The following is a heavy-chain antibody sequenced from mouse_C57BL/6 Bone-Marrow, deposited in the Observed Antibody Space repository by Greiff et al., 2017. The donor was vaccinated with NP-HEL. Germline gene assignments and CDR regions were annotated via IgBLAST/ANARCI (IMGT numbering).Heavy chain of an antibody. D-gene: IGHD2-2*01. CDR3: ARILWLRRDYYAMDY. V-gene: IGHV2-9-1*01. Sequence: VQGVESGPGLVAPSQSLSITCTVSGFSLTSYAISWVRQPPGKGLEWLGVIWTGGGTNYNSALKSRLSISKDNSKSQVFLKMNSLQTDDTARYYCARILWLRRDYYAMDYWGQGTSVTVSS. CDR2: IWTGGGT. CDR1: GFSLTSYA. J-gene: IGHJ4*01.